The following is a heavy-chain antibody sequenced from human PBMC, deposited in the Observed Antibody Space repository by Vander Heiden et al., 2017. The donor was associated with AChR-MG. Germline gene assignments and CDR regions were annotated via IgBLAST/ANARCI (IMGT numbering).Heavy chain of an antibody. CDR3: AKRTSRNDLNDY. CDR2: ISGSGGST. D-gene: IGHD2-2*01. J-gene: IGHJ4*02. CDR1: GFTFSSYA. Sequence: EVQLLESGGGLVQPGGSLRLSCAASGFTFSSYAMSWVRQAPGKGLEWVSAISGSGGSTYYADAVKGRFTISRDNSKNTLYLQMKSMRAEDTAVYYCAKRTSRNDLNDYWGQVTLVTVSS. V-gene: IGHV3-23*01.